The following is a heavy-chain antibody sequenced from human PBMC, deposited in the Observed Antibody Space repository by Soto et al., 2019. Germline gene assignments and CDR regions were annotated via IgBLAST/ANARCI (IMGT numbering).Heavy chain of an antibody. CDR2: IIPIFGTA. Sequence: QVQLVQSGAEVKKPGSSVKVSCKASGGTFSSYAISWVRQAPGQGLEWMGGIIPIFGTANYAQKFQGRVTITADKSTSTAYMELSSLRSEDTAVYYCARPQYSLITMTFHDALDIWGQGTMVTVSS. D-gene: IGHD3-22*01. V-gene: IGHV1-69*06. J-gene: IGHJ3*02. CDR1: GGTFSSYA. CDR3: ARPQYSLITMTFHDALDI.